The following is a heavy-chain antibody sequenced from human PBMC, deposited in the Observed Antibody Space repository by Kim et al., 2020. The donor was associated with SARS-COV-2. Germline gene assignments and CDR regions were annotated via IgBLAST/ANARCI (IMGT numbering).Heavy chain of an antibody. V-gene: IGHV3-48*02. CDR1: GFTFSSYS. CDR3: ARSFTAILTGLNWFDP. Sequence: GGSLRLSCAASGFTFSSYSMNWVRQAPGKGLEWVSYISSSSSTIYYADSVKGRFTISRDNAKNSLYLQMNSLRDEDTAVYYCARSFTAILTGLNWFDPWGQGTLVTVSS. D-gene: IGHD3-9*01. CDR2: ISSSSSTI. J-gene: IGHJ5*02.